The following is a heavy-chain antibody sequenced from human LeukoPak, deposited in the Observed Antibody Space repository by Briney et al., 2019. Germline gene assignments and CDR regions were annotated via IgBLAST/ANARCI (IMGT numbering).Heavy chain of an antibody. Sequence: PGGSLRLSCAASEFTFSSYGMHWVRQAPGKGLEWVAFIRSDGSNEYYAGSVKGRFTISRDNSKNTLYLQMNSLRAEDTDVYYCSKGRFRPSHPYYYDSSGYYFDAFDIWGQGTMVTVSS. J-gene: IGHJ3*02. D-gene: IGHD3-22*01. CDR2: IRSDGSNE. CDR1: EFTFSSYG. CDR3: SKGRFRPSHPYYYDSSGYYFDAFDI. V-gene: IGHV3-30*02.